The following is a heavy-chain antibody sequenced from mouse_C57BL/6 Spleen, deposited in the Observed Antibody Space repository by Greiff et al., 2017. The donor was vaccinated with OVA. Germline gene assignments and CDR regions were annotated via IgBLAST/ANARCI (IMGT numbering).Heavy chain of an antibody. Sequence: VQLKQSGPELVKPGASVKISCKASGYSFTGYYMNWVKQSPEKSLEWIGEINPSTGGTTYNQKFKAKATLTVDKSTSTAYLQIKRLTSEHSAVSYSVRIGTQLRPSYFDYRRQGTALTVSS. CDR3: VRIGTQLRPSYFDY. CDR2: INPSTGGT. CDR1: GYSFTGYY. V-gene: IGHV1-42*01. D-gene: IGHD3-2*02. J-gene: IGHJ2*01.